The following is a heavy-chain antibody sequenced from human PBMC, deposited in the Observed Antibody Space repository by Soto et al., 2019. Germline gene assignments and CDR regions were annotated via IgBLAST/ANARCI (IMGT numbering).Heavy chain of an antibody. J-gene: IGHJ4*02. CDR1: GASISNHY. CDR3: ATGGGWLTDY. Sequence: QVQLQESGPRLVKPSETLSLTCTISGASISNHYCQWFRQPPGKGLEWIGYSHHTGGSIYNPSLKSPATISLDTFKNQFFLKLTSVTVADTAVYYCATGGGWLTDYWGQGTLVTVSS. V-gene: IGHV4-59*11. D-gene: IGHD6-19*01. CDR2: SHHTGGS.